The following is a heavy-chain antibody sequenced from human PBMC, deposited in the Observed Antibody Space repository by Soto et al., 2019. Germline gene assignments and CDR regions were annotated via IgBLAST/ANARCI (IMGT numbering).Heavy chain of an antibody. CDR2: INTDGSST. CDR1: GYTFSSYW. Sequence: EVQLVESGGGLIQPGGSLRLSCAASGYTFSSYWMHWVRQAPGKGLVWVSLINTDGSSTSYADTVEGRFTISRDNAKNTLHLQTNSLRAEDTAVDYCTRGLGGGSCWGQGTLVTVSS. J-gene: IGHJ4*02. CDR3: TRGLGGGSC. D-gene: IGHD2-15*01. V-gene: IGHV3-74*01.